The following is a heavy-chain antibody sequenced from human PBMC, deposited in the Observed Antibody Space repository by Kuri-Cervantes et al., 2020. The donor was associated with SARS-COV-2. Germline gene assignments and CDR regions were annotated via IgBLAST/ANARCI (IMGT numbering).Heavy chain of an antibody. CDR2: ISGSGGST. D-gene: IGHD3-22*01. CDR3: ARDLYYYDSSGYYDY. J-gene: IGHJ4*02. Sequence: GESLKISCAASGFTFSSYAMSWVRQAPGKGLEWVSAISGSGGSTNYADSVKGRFTISRDNAKNSLYLQMNSLRAEDTAVYYCARDLYYYDSSGYYDYWGQGTLVTVSS. CDR1: GFTFSSYA. V-gene: IGHV3-23*01.